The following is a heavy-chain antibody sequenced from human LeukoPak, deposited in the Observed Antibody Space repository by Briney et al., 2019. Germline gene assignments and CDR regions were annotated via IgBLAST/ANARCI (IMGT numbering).Heavy chain of an antibody. J-gene: IGHJ4*02. D-gene: IGHD2-21*02. V-gene: IGHV3-48*01. CDR3: ARDRDSYCGDDCPYYFDY. CDR1: GFTFSSYS. CDR2: ISSSSSTI. Sequence: PGGSLRLSCAASGFTFSSYSMNWVRQAPGKGLEWVSYISSSSSTIYYADSVKGRFTISRDNAKNSLYLQMNSLRAEDTAVYYCARDRDSYCGDDCPYYFDYWGQGTLVTVSS.